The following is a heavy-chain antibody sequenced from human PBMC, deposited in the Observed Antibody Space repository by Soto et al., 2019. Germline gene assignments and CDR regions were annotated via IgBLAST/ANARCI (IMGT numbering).Heavy chain of an antibody. CDR2: IIPIFGTA. D-gene: IGHD6-19*01. Sequence: AASVKVSCKASGGTFSSYAISWVRQAPGQGLEWMGGIIPIFGTANYAQKFQGRVTITADESTSTAYMELSSLRSEDTAVYYCARDWIAVAGTSGYFDYWGQGTLVTVSS. J-gene: IGHJ4*02. V-gene: IGHV1-69*13. CDR3: ARDWIAVAGTSGYFDY. CDR1: GGTFSSYA.